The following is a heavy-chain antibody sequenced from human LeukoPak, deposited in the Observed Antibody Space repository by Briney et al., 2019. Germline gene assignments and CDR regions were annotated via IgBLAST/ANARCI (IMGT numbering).Heavy chain of an antibody. CDR1: GFTFDDYA. CDR2: ISWNSGSI. J-gene: IGHJ4*02. D-gene: IGHD2-15*01. V-gene: IGHV3-9*01. CDR3: AKDITDGYCSGGSCYTRTGTFDY. Sequence: GGSLRLSCAASGFTFDDYAMHWVRQAPGKGLEWVSGISWNSGSIGYADSVKGRFTISRDNAKNSLYLQMNSLRAEDTALYYCAKDITDGYCSGGSCYTRTGTFDYWGQGTLVTVSS.